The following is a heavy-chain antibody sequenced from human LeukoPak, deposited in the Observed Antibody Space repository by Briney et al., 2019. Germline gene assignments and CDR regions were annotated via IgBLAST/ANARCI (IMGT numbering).Heavy chain of an antibody. D-gene: IGHD3-3*01. CDR3: AKDPQPALYSPRNFDY. CDR2: ISGSGGST. CDR1: GFTFSSYA. J-gene: IGHJ4*02. V-gene: IGHV3-23*01. Sequence: GGSLRLSCAASGFTFSSYAMSWVRQAPGKGLEWVSAISGSGGSTYYADSVKGRFTISRDNSKNTLYLQMNSLRAEDTAVYYCAKDPQPALYSPRNFDYWGQGTLVTVSS.